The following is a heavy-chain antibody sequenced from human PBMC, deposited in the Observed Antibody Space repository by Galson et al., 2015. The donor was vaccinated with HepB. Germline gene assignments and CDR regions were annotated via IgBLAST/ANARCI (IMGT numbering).Heavy chain of an antibody. D-gene: IGHD3-9*01. CDR2: INHSGST. Sequence: ETLSLTCGVYSGSFSGYWWTWIRQPPGMGLEWIGEINHSGSTNSNPSLKSRVSISVDTSKKQFSLKMSSVTAADTAVYYCARGPPMTYNILTGYYYFDNWGQGTLVTVSS. CDR1: SGSFSGYW. J-gene: IGHJ4*02. V-gene: IGHV4-34*01. CDR3: ARGPPMTYNILTGYYYFDN.